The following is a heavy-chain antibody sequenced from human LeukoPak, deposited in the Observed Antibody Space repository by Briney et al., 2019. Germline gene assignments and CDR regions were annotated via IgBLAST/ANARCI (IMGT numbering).Heavy chain of an antibody. J-gene: IGHJ4*02. V-gene: IGHV4-39*07. CDR2: IYYSGST. CDR3: ARDRYYYDSSGYYSLDY. CDR1: GGSISSGSYY. Sequence: SETLSLTCTVSGGSISSGSYYWSWIRQPAGKGLEWIGSIYYSGSTYYNPSLKSRVTISVDTSKNQFSLKLSSVTAADTAVYYCARDRYYYDSSGYYSLDYWGQGTLVTVSS. D-gene: IGHD3-22*01.